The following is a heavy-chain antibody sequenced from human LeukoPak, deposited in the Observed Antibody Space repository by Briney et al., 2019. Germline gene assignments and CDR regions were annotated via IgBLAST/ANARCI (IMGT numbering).Heavy chain of an antibody. V-gene: IGHV1-18*01. Sequence: ASVKVSCKASGYTFTSHGISWVRQAPGQGLEWMGWISTYNGNTNYAQKLQGRVTMTRNTSISTAYMELSSLRSEDTAVYYCARSYYYDSSGYYYYYYYMDVWGKGTTVTISS. CDR2: ISTYNGNT. J-gene: IGHJ6*03. CDR3: ARSYYYDSSGYYYYYYYMDV. D-gene: IGHD3-22*01. CDR1: GYTFTSHG.